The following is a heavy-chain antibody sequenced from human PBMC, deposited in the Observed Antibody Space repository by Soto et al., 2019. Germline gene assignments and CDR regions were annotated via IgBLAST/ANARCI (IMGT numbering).Heavy chain of an antibody. CDR1: GFTFSSYG. CDR3: AREGRCSGGSCYNYYYYYGMDV. Sequence: GGSLRLSCAASGFTFSSYGMHWVRQAPGKGLEWVAVIWYDGSNKYYADSVKGRFTISRDNSKNTLYLQMNSLRAEDTAVYYCAREGRCSGGSCYNYYYYYGMDVWGQGTTVTVSS. J-gene: IGHJ6*02. D-gene: IGHD2-15*01. V-gene: IGHV3-33*08. CDR2: IWYDGSNK.